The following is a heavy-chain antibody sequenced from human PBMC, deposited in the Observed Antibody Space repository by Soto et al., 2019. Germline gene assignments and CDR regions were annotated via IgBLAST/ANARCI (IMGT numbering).Heavy chain of an antibody. J-gene: IGHJ5*02. D-gene: IGHD1-26*01. CDR1: GYTFIGYY. CDR3: GRDGVGATPLGWFDP. Sequence: QVQLVQSGAEVKKPGASVKVSCKASGYTFIGYYVHWVRQAPGQGLEWMGRINPRSGDTTYAQKFQGRLTMTRDTSICTAYMELSSLRSDDTAVYSCGRDGVGATPLGWFDPWGQGSLVTVSS. V-gene: IGHV1-2*06. CDR2: INPRSGDT.